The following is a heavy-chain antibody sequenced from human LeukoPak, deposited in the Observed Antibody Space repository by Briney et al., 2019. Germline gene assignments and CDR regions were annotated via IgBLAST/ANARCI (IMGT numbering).Heavy chain of an antibody. Sequence: QSGGSLRLSCAASGFTFSSYAMSWVRQAPGKGLEWVSVISESGNSTHYADSVKGRFTISRDNSKNTLYLQMNSLRVEDTAVYYCAKDLSQHRIRDAFDIWGQGTMVTVSS. CDR2: ISESGNST. CDR3: AKDLSQHRIRDAFDI. V-gene: IGHV3-23*01. CDR1: GFTFSSYA. D-gene: IGHD2/OR15-2a*01. J-gene: IGHJ3*02.